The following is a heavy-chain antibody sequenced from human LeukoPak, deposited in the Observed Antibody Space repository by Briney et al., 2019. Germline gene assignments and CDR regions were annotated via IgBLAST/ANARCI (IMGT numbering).Heavy chain of an antibody. D-gene: IGHD3-16*01. V-gene: IGHV3-7*05. CDR2: IKQDGSEK. CDR3: ARDRGGGWFDP. J-gene: IGHJ5*02. Sequence: GGSLRLSCAASGFTFSSYWMSWVRQAPGKGLEWVASIKQDGSEKFYVDSVKGRFTISRDNAKNSLYLQMNSLRAEDTAVYYCARDRGGGWFDPWGQGTLVTVSS. CDR1: GFTFSSYW.